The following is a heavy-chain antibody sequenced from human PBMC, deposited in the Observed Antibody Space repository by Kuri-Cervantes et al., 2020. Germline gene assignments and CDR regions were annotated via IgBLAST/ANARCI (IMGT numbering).Heavy chain of an antibody. J-gene: IGHJ4*02. CDR3: AVGGGFSVGATRDY. V-gene: IGHV1-69*05. D-gene: IGHD1-26*01. CDR1: GYTFTSYG. Sequence: SVKVSCKASGYTFTSYGISWVRQAPGQGLEWMGGIIPIFGTANYAQKFQGRVTITTDESTSTAYMELSSLRSEDTAVYYCAVGGGFSVGATRDYWGQGTLVTVSS. CDR2: IIPIFGTA.